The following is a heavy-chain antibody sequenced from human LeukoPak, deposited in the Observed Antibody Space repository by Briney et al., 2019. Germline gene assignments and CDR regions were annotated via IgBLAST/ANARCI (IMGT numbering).Heavy chain of an antibody. J-gene: IGHJ4*02. Sequence: PSETLSVTCTVSGGSISSYYWSWIRQPAGKGLEWIGRIYTSGSTNYNPSLKSRVTMSVDTSKNQFSLKLSSVTAADTAVYYCARDNNYYGSGSYHDYWGQGTLVTVSS. V-gene: IGHV4-4*07. CDR1: GGSISSYY. CDR3: ARDNNYYGSGSYHDY. D-gene: IGHD3-10*01. CDR2: IYTSGST.